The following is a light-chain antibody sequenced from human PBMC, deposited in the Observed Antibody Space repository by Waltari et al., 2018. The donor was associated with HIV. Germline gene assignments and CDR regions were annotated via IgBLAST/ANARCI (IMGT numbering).Light chain of an antibody. J-gene: IGLJ3*02. Sequence: QLVVTQSPSASASLGASVKLTCTLSSGQSHYAIPCPQQQPQKAPRYLMKVNSDGSHNRGDGIPDRFSGSSSGAERYLTISSLQSEDESDYFCQTWGTGVRVFGGGTKLTVL. V-gene: IGLV4-69*01. CDR2: VNSDGSH. CDR3: QTWGTGVRV. CDR1: SGQSHYA.